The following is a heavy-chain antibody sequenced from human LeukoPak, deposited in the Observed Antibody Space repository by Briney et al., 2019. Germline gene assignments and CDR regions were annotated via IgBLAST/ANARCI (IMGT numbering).Heavy chain of an antibody. CDR3: ARAGPTMVRGVGYDY. D-gene: IGHD3-10*01. Sequence: GGSLRLSCAASGFTFSSYSMNWVRQAPGKGLEWVSSISNSSSYIYYADSAKGRFTISRDNAKNSLYLQMNSLRAEDTAVYYCARAGPTMVRGVGYDYWGQGTLVTVSS. CDR2: ISNSSSYI. CDR1: GFTFSSYS. J-gene: IGHJ4*02. V-gene: IGHV3-21*01.